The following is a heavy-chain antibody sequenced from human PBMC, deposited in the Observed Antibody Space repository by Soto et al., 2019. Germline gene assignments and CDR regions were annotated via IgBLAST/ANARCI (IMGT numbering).Heavy chain of an antibody. Sequence: SETLSLTCTVSGGSISSSSYYWGWIRQPPGKGLEWIGSIYYSGSTYYNPSLKSRVTISVDTPKNQFSLKLSSVTAADTAVYYCARLWIQLWSVKGYYFDYWGQGTLVTVSS. D-gene: IGHD5-18*01. CDR2: IYYSGST. CDR1: GGSISSSSYY. V-gene: IGHV4-39*01. J-gene: IGHJ4*02. CDR3: ARLWIQLWSVKGYYFDY.